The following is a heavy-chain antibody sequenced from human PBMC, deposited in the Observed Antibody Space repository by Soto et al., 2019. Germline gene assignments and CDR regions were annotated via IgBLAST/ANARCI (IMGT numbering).Heavy chain of an antibody. V-gene: IGHV5-51*01. CDR1: GYSFTSYW. D-gene: IGHD1-26*01. CDR2: IYPGDSDT. CDR3: AKGATGAEYYYGMDV. J-gene: IGHJ6*02. Sequence: GESLKISCKGSGYSFTSYWIGWVRQMPGKGLEWMGIIYPGDSDTRYSPSFQGQVTISADKSISTAYLQWSSLKASDTAMYYCAKGATGAEYYYGMDVWGQGTTVTVSS.